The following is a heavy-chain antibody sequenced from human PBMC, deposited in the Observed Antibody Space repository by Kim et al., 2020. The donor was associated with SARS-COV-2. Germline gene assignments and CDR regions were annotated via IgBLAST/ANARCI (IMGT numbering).Heavy chain of an antibody. CDR2: ISAYNGNT. CDR1: GYTFTSYG. CDR3: ARDRQLGFSMIEIWGARPFAGDFDY. J-gene: IGHJ4*02. V-gene: IGHV1-18*04. Sequence: ASVKVSCKASGYTFTSYGISWVRQAPGQGLEWMGWISAYNGNTNYAQKLQGRVTMTTDTSTSTAYMELRSLRSDDTAVYYCARDRQLGFSMIEIWGARPFAGDFDYWGQGTLVTVSS. D-gene: IGHD3-22*01.